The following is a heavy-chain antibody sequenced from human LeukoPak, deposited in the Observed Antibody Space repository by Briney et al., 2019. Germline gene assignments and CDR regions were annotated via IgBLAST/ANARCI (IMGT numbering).Heavy chain of an antibody. J-gene: IGHJ4*02. Sequence: SETLSLTCAVSGYSISSGYYWGWIRQPPGKGLEWIGSIYHSGSTYYNPSLKSRVTISVDTSKSQFSLKLSSVTAADTAVYYCASYGSGSMGSFDYWGQGTLVTVSS. CDR2: IYHSGST. D-gene: IGHD3-10*01. V-gene: IGHV4-38-2*01. CDR3: ASYGSGSMGSFDY. CDR1: GYSISSGYY.